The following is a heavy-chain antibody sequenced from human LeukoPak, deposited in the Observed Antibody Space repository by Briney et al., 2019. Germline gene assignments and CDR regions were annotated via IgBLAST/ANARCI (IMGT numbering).Heavy chain of an antibody. D-gene: IGHD3-10*01. J-gene: IGHJ4*01. CDR2: IYYSGST. V-gene: IGHV4-39*07. Sequence: PSETLSLTCTVSGGSISSSSYYWGWIRQPPGKGLEWIGSIYYSGSTYYNPSLKSRVTISVDTSKNQISLKLSSVTAADTAVYYCARTAVGYYASGSHFYYFDYWGHGTLVTVSS. CDR1: GGSISSSSYY. CDR3: ARTAVGYYASGSHFYYFDY.